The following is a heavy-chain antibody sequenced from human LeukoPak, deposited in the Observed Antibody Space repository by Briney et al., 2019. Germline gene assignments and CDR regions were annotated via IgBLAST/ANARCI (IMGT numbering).Heavy chain of an antibody. D-gene: IGHD3-22*01. Sequence: GGSLRLSCAASGSTFSSYSMNWVRQAPGKGLEWVSSISSSSSYIYYADSVKGRFTISRDNAKNSLYLQMNSLRAEDTAVYYCARDGNYYDSSGYLDIWGQGTLVTVSS. CDR3: ARDGNYYDSSGYLDI. J-gene: IGHJ4*02. CDR1: GSTFSSYS. CDR2: ISSSSSYI. V-gene: IGHV3-21*01.